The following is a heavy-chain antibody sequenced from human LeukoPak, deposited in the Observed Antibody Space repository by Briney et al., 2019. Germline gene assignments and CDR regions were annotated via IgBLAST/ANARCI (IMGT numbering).Heavy chain of an antibody. CDR3: ARDQPITGDFWSGLTHDYYYYYMDV. CDR2: ISGSGGST. Sequence: PGGSLRLSCAASGFTFSSYAMSWVRQAPGKGLEWVSAISGSGGSTYYADSVKGRFTISRDNSKNTLYLQMNSLRAEDTAVHYCARDQPITGDFWSGLTHDYYYYYMDVWGKGTTVTVSS. D-gene: IGHD3-3*01. J-gene: IGHJ6*03. CDR1: GFTFSSYA. V-gene: IGHV3-23*01.